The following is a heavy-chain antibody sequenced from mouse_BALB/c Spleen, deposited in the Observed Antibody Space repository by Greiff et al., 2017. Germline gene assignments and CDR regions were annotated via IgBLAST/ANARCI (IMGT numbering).Heavy chain of an antibody. Sequence: EVKLQESGAELVRSGASVKLSCTASGFNIKDYYMHWVKQRPEQGLEWIGWIDPENGDTEYAPKFQGKATMTADTSSNTAYLQLSSLTSEDTAVYYCNACYGSRGYYAMDYWGQGTSVTVSS. CDR1: GFNIKDYY. V-gene: IGHV14-4*02. D-gene: IGHD1-1*01. CDR3: NACYGSRGYYAMDY. CDR2: IDPENGDT. J-gene: IGHJ4*01.